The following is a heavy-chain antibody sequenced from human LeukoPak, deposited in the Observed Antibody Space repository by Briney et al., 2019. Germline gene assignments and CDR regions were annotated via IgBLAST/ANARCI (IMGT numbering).Heavy chain of an antibody. CDR3: ASGGDWADAFDI. CDR2: ISSSGSTI. J-gene: IGHJ3*02. D-gene: IGHD2-21*02. Sequence: AGGSLRLSCAASGFTFSSYAMSWVRQAPGRGLEWVSYISSSGSTIYYADSVKGRFTISRDNAKNSLYLQMNSLRAEDTAVYYCASGGDWADAFDIWGQGTMVTVSS. V-gene: IGHV3-48*03. CDR1: GFTFSSYA.